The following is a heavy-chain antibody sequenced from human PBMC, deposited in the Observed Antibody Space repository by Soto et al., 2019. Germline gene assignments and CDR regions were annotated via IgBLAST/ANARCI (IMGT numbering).Heavy chain of an antibody. CDR2: IYYKGTT. CDR1: CGSLDNYY. Sequence: PSETLSLTCSVSCGSLDNYYWTWIRQPPGKGLEFIGYIYYKGTTTYNPSLKSRVAISIDTSKNQFSLQLTSVIAADTAIYDCARLGDYYQSLGTWGRGTLDTVSS. CDR3: ARLGDYYQSLGT. J-gene: IGHJ5*02. D-gene: IGHD3-22*01. V-gene: IGHV4-59*08.